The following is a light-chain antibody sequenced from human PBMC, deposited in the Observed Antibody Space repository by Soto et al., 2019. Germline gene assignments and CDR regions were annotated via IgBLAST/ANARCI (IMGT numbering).Light chain of an antibody. CDR1: QSVSSSN. CDR2: AAS. J-gene: IGKJ1*01. CDR3: QQYLTSPKT. Sequence: DIVLTQSPGTLSLSPGDRATLLYRASQSVSSSNLAWYQKKPAQAPRLIIYAASRRAPGIPERFSGSRSGTDCTLTISRLEPEDVAVYYCQQYLTSPKTLGQGTKVDI. V-gene: IGKV3-20*01.